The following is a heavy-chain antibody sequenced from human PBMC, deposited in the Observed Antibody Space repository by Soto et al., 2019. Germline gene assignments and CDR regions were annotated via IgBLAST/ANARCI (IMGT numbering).Heavy chain of an antibody. CDR2: IIPIFGTA. CDR3: ARTTRSGSFNFDY. D-gene: IGHD1-26*01. V-gene: IGHV1-69*13. Sequence: SVKVSCKASGGTFSSYAISWVRQAPGQGLEWTGGIIPIFGTANYAQKFQGRVTITADESTSTAYMELSSLRSEDTAVYYCARTTRSGSFNFDYWGRGTLVTVSS. J-gene: IGHJ4*02. CDR1: GGTFSSYA.